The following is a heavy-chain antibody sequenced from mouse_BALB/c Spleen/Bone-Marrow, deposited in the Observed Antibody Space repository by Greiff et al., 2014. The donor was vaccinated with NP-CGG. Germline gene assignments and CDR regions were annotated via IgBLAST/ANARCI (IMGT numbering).Heavy chain of an antibody. CDR1: GHTFSNYW. CDR2: ILPGSGSS. Sequence: VQLQQSGAELMKPGASVKISCKATGHTFSNYWIGWIKQRPGHGLEWIGEILPGSGSSNYNEKLKGKATFTADTSSNTAYMQLSSLTSEDSAVYYCARTADGYYYAMDYWGQGTSVTVSS. CDR3: ARTADGYYYAMDY. V-gene: IGHV1-9*01. D-gene: IGHD2-3*01. J-gene: IGHJ4*01.